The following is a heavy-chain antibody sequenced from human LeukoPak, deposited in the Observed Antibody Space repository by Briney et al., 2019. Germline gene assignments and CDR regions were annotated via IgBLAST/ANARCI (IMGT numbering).Heavy chain of an antibody. CDR3: AKESREVDILTGHYTAGFNWFDP. V-gene: IGHV3-30*18. CDR2: ISYDGSNK. D-gene: IGHD3-9*01. J-gene: IGHJ5*02. CDR1: GFTFSSYG. Sequence: GRSLRLSCAASGFTFSSYGMHWVRQAPGKGLEWVAVISYDGSNKYYADSVKGRFTISRDNSKNTLYLQMNSLRAEDTAVYYCAKESREVDILTGHYTAGFNWFDPWGQGTLVTVSS.